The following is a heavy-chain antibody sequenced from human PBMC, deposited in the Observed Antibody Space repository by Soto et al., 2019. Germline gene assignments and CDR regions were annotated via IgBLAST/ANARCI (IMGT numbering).Heavy chain of an antibody. Sequence: GASVKVSCKASGFTFTSSAVQWVRQARGQRLEWIGWIVVGSGNTNYAQKFQERVTITRDMSTSTAYMELSSLRSEDTAVYYCAAVTAPGAVYGMDVWGQGTTVTVSS. V-gene: IGHV1-58*01. CDR1: GFTFTSSA. J-gene: IGHJ6*02. CDR3: AAVTAPGAVYGMDV. CDR2: IVVGSGNT. D-gene: IGHD1-26*01.